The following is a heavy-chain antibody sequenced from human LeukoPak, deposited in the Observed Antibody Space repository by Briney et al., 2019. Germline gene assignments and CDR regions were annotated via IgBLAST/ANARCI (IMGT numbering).Heavy chain of an antibody. V-gene: IGHV1-69*13. CDR2: IIPIFGTA. Sequence: GASVKVSCKASGGTFSSYAVTWVRQAPGQGLEWMGGIIPIFGTANSAQKFQGRVTITADESTSTAYMELSSLRSEDTAVYYCARGGHAGSYGRDAFDIWGQGTMVTVSS. CDR3: ARGGHAGSYGRDAFDI. D-gene: IGHD1-26*01. J-gene: IGHJ3*02. CDR1: GGTFSSYA.